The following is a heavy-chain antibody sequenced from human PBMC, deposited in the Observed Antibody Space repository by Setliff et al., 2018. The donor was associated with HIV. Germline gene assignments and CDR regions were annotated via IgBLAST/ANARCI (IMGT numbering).Heavy chain of an antibody. V-gene: IGHV4-34*01. D-gene: IGHD2-2*01. CDR1: GGSFSDYS. J-gene: IGHJ4*02. CDR3: APKGWNAYQAFDS. Sequence: SETLSLTCAVYGGSFSDYSCNWIRQTPERGLEWVAEITHSGITNYNPSLRGRVTMTLGTSKNHFSLNLRSVTAADTAFYYCAPKGWNAYQAFDSWGQGTLVTV. CDR2: ITHSGIT.